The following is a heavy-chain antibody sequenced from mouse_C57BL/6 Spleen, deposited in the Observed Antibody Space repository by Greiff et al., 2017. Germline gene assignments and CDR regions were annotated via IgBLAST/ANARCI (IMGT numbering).Heavy chain of an antibody. V-gene: IGHV1-62-2*01. CDR1: GYTFTEYT. Sequence: QVHVKQSGAELVKPGASVKLSCKASGYTFTEYTIHWVKQRSGQGLEWIGWFYPGSGSIKYNEKFKDKATLTADKSSSTVYMELSRLTSEDSAVYFCARQGAGTAWFAYWGQETLVTVSA. J-gene: IGHJ3*01. CDR2: FYPGSGSI. CDR3: ARQGAGTAWFAY. D-gene: IGHD4-1*01.